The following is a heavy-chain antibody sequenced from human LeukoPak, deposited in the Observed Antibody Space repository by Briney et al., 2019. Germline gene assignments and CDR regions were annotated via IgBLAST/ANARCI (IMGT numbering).Heavy chain of an antibody. CDR1: GFTFSSYW. CDR2: INSDGSST. Sequence: PGGSLRLSCAASGFTFSSYWMHWVRQAPGKGLVWVSRINSDGSSTSYADSVKGRFTISRDNAKNTLYLQMNSLRAEDTAVYYCARGGNYYDSSGNSPHDYWGQGTLVTVSS. CDR3: ARGGNYYDSSGNSPHDY. D-gene: IGHD3-22*01. J-gene: IGHJ4*02. V-gene: IGHV3-74*01.